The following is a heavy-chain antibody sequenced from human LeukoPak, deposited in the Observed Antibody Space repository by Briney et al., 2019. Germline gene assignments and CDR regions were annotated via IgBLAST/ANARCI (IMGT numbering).Heavy chain of an antibody. V-gene: IGHV4-30-2*01. CDR2: IYQSGST. CDR1: GGSMSRNSYS. CDR3: ATYSYGSVMDA. D-gene: IGHD5-18*01. J-gene: IGHJ6*02. Sequence: SETLSLTCAVSGGSMSRNSYSWTWIRQPPGKGLEWIGYIYQSGSTSYNPSLKSRVIISADRSKNQFSLRLSSVTAADTAVYYCATYSYGSVMDAWGQGTAVTVSS.